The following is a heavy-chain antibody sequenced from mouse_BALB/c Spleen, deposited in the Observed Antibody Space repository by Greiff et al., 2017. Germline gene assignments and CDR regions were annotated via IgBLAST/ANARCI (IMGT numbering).Heavy chain of an antibody. D-gene: IGHD3-3*01. J-gene: IGHJ4*01. CDR1: GFNIKDTY. Sequence: VQLQQSGAELVKPGASVKLSCTASGFNIKDTYMHWVKQRPEQGLEWIGRIDPANGNTKYDPKFQGKATITADTSSNTAYLQLSSLTSEDTAVYYCARAGGRGYYYAMDYWGQGTSVTVSS. CDR2: IDPANGNT. V-gene: IGHV14-3*02. CDR3: ARAGGRGYYYAMDY.